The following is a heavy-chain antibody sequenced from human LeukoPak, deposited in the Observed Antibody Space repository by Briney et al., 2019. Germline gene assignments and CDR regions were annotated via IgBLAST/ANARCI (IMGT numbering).Heavy chain of an antibody. Sequence: GGSLRLSCAASGFTFSGSPILWVRQASGKGLEWVGRIRSKADNYATAYAASVQGRCTISRDDSKNTAYLQLNSLKIEDTAVYSCTQFNYWGQGALVTVSS. CDR2: IRSKADNYAT. D-gene: IGHD5-24*01. CDR1: GFTFSGSP. CDR3: TQFNY. J-gene: IGHJ4*02. V-gene: IGHV3-73*01.